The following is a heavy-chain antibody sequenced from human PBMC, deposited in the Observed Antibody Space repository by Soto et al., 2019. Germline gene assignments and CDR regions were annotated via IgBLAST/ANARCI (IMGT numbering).Heavy chain of an antibody. J-gene: IGHJ4*02. CDR3: ARDRGSFSGSGWSLFDY. D-gene: IGHD6-19*01. CDR2: TYYRSKWYN. V-gene: IGHV6-1*01. CDR1: GDSVSSNSAA. Sequence: SETLSLTCAISGDSVSSNSAAWNWIRQSPSRGLEWLGRTYYRSKWYNDYAVSVKSRITINPDTSKNQFSLQLNSVTPEDTAVYYCARDRGSFSGSGWSLFDYWGQGTLVTVSS.